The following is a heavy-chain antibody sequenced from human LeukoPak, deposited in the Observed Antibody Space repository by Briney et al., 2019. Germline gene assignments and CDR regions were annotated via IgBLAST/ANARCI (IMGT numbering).Heavy chain of an antibody. J-gene: IGHJ4*02. CDR3: ARVGRLAAGAGDS. CDR1: GYRFTSYW. D-gene: IGHD6-13*01. V-gene: IGHV5-51*01. CDR2: IYPRDSET. Sequence: GESLKISCEVSGYRFTSYWIAWVRHMPGKGLEWMGVIYPRDSETRYSPSLQGQITISADRSINTAYLQWSSLKASDTGIYYCARVGRLAAGAGDSWGQGTMVTVSS.